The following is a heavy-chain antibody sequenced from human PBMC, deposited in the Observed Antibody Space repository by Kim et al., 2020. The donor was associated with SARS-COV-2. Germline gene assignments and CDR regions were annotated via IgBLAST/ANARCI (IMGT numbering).Heavy chain of an antibody. CDR2: LSGSGVSR. CDR1: GFTFSNYV. D-gene: IGHD2-15*01. CDR3: VKDFRITSGGLMDFVFGI. V-gene: IGHV3-23*01. J-gene: IGHJ4*02. Sequence: GGSLRLSCAASGFTFSNYVMTWVRQAPGTGLEWVSSLSGSGVSRYYRDSVKGRFTISRDNSKNMVYLQMNSLRAEDTAIYYCVKDFRITSGGLMDFVFGIWGQGTLVTVSS.